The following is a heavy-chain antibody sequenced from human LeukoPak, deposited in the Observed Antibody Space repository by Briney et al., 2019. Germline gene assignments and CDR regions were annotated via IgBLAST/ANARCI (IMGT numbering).Heavy chain of an antibody. V-gene: IGHV1-69*04. Sequence: ASVKVSCKASGGTFSSYAISWVRQAPGQGREWMGRIIPILGIANYAQKFQGRVTITADKSTSTAYMELSSLRSEDTAVYYCARDRSGSYSGYYYYGMDVWGQGTTVTVSS. J-gene: IGHJ6*02. CDR2: IIPILGIA. D-gene: IGHD1-26*01. CDR1: GGTFSSYA. CDR3: ARDRSGSYSGYYYYGMDV.